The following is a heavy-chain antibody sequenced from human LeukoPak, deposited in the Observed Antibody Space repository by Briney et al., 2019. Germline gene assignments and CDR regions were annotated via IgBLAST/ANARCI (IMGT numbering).Heavy chain of an antibody. D-gene: IGHD6-19*01. Sequence: GESLKISCKGSGYSFTSYWIAWVRQMPGKGLEWMGIIFPRDSNTRYSPSFQGQVTISADKSISTAYLQWSSLKASDTAIYYCARQAGSSWFWFDPWGQGTRATVSS. V-gene: IGHV5-51*01. CDR2: IFPRDSNT. J-gene: IGHJ5*02. CDR1: GYSFTSYW. CDR3: ARQAGSSWFWFDP.